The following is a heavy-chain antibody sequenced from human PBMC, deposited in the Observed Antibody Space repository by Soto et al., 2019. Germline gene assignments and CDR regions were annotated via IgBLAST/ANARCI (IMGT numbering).Heavy chain of an antibody. Sequence: SVKVSCKASGGTFSSYAISWVRQAPGQGLEWTGGIIPIFGTANYAQKFQGRVTITADESTSTAYMELSSLRSEDTAVYYCARDHSSGYYYGLYDYWGQGTLVTVSS. CDR1: GGTFSSYA. V-gene: IGHV1-69*13. D-gene: IGHD3-22*01. CDR3: ARDHSSGYYYGLYDY. J-gene: IGHJ4*02. CDR2: IIPIFGTA.